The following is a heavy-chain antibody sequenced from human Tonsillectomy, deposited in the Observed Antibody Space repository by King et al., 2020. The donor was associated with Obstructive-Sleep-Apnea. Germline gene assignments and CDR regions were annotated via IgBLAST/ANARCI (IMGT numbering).Heavy chain of an antibody. CDR2: IYYSGST. J-gene: IGHJ5*02. CDR1: GGAISSGDYS. D-gene: IGHD3-10*01. V-gene: IGHV4-30-4*01. Sequence: QLQESGPGLVKPSQTLSLTCTVSGGAISSGDYSLSWIRYPPREGLAWLGYIYYSGSTYSNPSLKSRVTISLDTSKNQFSLKLSAVTAADTAVYYCARGIIWFRELRWFDPWGQGTLVTVSS. CDR3: ARGIIWFRELRWFDP.